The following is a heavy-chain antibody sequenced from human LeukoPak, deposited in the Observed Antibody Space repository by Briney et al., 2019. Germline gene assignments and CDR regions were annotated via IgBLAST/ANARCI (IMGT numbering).Heavy chain of an antibody. CDR3: AREGGVDTASYFDY. CDR2: IIPIFGTA. CDR1: GGTFISYA. D-gene: IGHD5-18*01. J-gene: IGHJ4*02. V-gene: IGHV1-69*01. Sequence: SVKVSCTASGGTFISYAISWVRQAPGQGLEWMGGIIPIFGTANYAQKFQGRVTITADESTSTAYMELSSLRSEDTAVYYCAREGGVDTASYFDYWGQGTLVTVSS.